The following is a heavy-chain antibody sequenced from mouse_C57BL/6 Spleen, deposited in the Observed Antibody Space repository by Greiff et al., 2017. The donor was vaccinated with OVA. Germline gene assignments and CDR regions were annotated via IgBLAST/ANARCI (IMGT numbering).Heavy chain of an antibody. V-gene: IGHV1-72*01. J-gene: IGHJ2*01. D-gene: IGHD1-1*01. CDR2: IDPNSGGT. CDR1: GYTFTSYW. CDR3: ARSITTAADYFDY. Sequence: QVQLQQPGAELVKPGASVKLSCKASGYTFTSYWMHWVKQRPGRGLEWIGRIDPNSGGTKYNEKFKSKATLTVDKPSSTAYMPLSSLTSEDAAVYYCARSITTAADYFDYWGQGTTLTVSS.